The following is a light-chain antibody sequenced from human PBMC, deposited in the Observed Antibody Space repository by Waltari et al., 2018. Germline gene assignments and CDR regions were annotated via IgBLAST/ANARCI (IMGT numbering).Light chain of an antibody. CDR2: AAS. CDR1: QSMIND. Sequence: DIQMTQSPSSLSAPVGDSVTITCRASQSMINDLNWYHQKPAKAPKLLIYAASSLQSGLPSRFSGSGSGTDFTLTISSLQPEDFATYYFQQSYTTPRTFGGGTKVEIK. CDR3: QQSYTTPRT. V-gene: IGKV1-39*01. J-gene: IGKJ4*01.